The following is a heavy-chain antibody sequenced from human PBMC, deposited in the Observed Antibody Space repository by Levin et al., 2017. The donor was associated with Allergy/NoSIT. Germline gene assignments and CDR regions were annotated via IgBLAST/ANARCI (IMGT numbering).Heavy chain of an antibody. Sequence: PGGSLRLSCAASGFTFSSYDMHWVRQATGKGLEWVSAIATAGDTYYSGSVKGRFTISRENAKNSLSLQMNSLRAGDTAVYYCARDGGYGDSGIDYRGQGTLATVSS. CDR1: GFTFSSYD. CDR2: IATAGDT. D-gene: IGHD4-17*01. J-gene: IGHJ4*02. CDR3: ARDGGYGDSGIDY. V-gene: IGHV3-13*04.